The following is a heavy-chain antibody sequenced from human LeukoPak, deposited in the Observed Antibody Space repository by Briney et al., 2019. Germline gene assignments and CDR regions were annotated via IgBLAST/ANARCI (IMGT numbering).Heavy chain of an antibody. J-gene: IGHJ5*02. Sequence: AASVKVSCKAPGYTFTGYYMHWVRQAPGQGLEWMGWINPNSGGTNYAQKFQGRVTMTRDTSISTAYMELSRLRSDDTAVYYCAREFGIAARRRGSWFGPWGQGTLVTVSS. CDR2: INPNSGGT. CDR3: AREFGIAARRRGSWFGP. CDR1: GYTFTGYY. V-gene: IGHV1-2*02. D-gene: IGHD6-6*01.